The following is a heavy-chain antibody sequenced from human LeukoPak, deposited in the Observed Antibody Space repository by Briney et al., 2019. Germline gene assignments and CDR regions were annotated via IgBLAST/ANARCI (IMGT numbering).Heavy chain of an antibody. D-gene: IGHD1-20*01. Sequence: GGSLRLSCAASGFTFSSYAMHWVRQAPGKGLEWVAVISYDGSNKYYADSVKGRFTISRDNSKNTLYLQMNSLRAEDTAVYYCARDGGITGTTPVDYWGQGTLVTVSS. CDR2: ISYDGSNK. J-gene: IGHJ4*02. CDR1: GFTFSSYA. V-gene: IGHV3-30-3*01. CDR3: ARDGGITGTTPVDY.